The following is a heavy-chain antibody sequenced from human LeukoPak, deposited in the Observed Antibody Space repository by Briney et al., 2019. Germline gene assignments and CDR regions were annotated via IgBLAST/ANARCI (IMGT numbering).Heavy chain of an antibody. CDR3: ASRTVPSSDFDY. CDR2: INHSGST. Sequence: SEALSLTCAVYGFSFSGYYWSWIRQPPGKGLEWIGEINHSGSTNYNPSLKSRVTISIDTSKNQFSMKLSSVTVADTAVYYCASRTVPSSDFDYWGQGTLVTVSS. V-gene: IGHV4-34*01. CDR1: GFSFSGYY. J-gene: IGHJ4*02. D-gene: IGHD1/OR15-1a*01.